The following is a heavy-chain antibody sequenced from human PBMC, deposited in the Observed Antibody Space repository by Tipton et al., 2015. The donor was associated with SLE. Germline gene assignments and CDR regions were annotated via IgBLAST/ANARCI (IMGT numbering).Heavy chain of an antibody. V-gene: IGHV3-23*01. J-gene: IGHJ4*01. CDR2: ISNSGGIT. D-gene: IGHD2-8*01. CDR3: ANLGVYPY. Sequence: GSLRLSCAAAGLTFSGHTMTWVRQAPGKGLEWVSGISNSGGITDYADSVRGRVTVSRDNSQNTLYLQMYSLRAEDTAVYYCANLGVYPYWGHGTLVTVSS. CDR1: GLTFSGHT.